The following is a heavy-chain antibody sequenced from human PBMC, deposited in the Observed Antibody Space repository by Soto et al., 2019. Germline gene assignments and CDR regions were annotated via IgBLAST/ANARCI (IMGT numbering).Heavy chain of an antibody. CDR1: GGSISSGGYY. Sequence: SETLSLTCTVSGGSISSGGYYWSWIRHHPGKGLEWIGYIYYSGSTYYNPSLKSRVTISVDTSKNQFSLKLSSVTAADTAVYYCATLTGGYCCYCAGPQQDLHSFKTTLSSDP. CDR3: ATLTGGYCCYCAGPQQDLHSFKTTLSSDP. V-gene: IGHV4-31*02. CDR2: IYYSGST. D-gene: IGHD5-12*01. J-gene: IGHJ5*02.